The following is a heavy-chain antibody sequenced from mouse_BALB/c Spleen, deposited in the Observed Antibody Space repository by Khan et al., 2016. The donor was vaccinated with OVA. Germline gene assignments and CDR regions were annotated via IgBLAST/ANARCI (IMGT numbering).Heavy chain of an antibody. V-gene: IGHV9-3-1*01. J-gene: IGHJ4*01. CDR1: GYTFTSFG. CDR2: INTYTGEP. Sequence: QIQLVQSGPELKKPGETVKISCKASGYTFTSFGMNWVKQAPGKGLEWMGWINTYTGEPTYADDFKGRFAFSLETSASTAYLQINNLKNEDTATYFCARPPYFSNTMANWGQGTSVTVSS. CDR3: ARPPYFSNTMAN. D-gene: IGHD2-10*01.